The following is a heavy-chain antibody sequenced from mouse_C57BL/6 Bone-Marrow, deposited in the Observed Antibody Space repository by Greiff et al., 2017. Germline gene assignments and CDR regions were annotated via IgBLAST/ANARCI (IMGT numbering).Heavy chain of an antibody. D-gene: IGHD4-1*01. CDR1: GYSITSDY. Sequence: EVKLEESGPGLAKPSQTLSLPCSVTGYSITSDYWNWIRKFPGNKLEYMGYISYSGSTYYNPSLKSRISITRDTSKNQYYLQLNSVTTEDTATYYCARRGALGLGYFDVWGTGTTVTVSS. J-gene: IGHJ1*03. V-gene: IGHV3-8*01. CDR3: ARRGALGLGYFDV. CDR2: ISYSGST.